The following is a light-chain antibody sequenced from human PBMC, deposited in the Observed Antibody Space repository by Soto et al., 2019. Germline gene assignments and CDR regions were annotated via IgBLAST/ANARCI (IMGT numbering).Light chain of an antibody. J-gene: IGKJ1*01. Sequence: DIQMTQSPSTLSASVGDRVTITCRASQSISSWLAWYQPKPGKAPKLLIYKASSLESGVPSRFSGSGSGTEFTLTISSLQPDDFATYYCQQYNSYSKTFGQGTKVDI. CDR1: QSISSW. CDR2: KAS. CDR3: QQYNSYSKT. V-gene: IGKV1-5*03.